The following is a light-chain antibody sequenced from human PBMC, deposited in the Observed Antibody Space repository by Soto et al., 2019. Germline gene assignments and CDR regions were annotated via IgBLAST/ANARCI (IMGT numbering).Light chain of an antibody. CDR3: ASWDDSLSVWV. CDR2: RND. Sequence: QTVVSQPPSASATPGQRVTISCSGSDSNIGRNFVYWYQQLAGTAPKLLVFRNDQRPSGVPDRISGSKSGTAASLAISGLRSEDEDDYYCASWDDSLSVWVFGGGTKLTVL. CDR1: DSNIGRNF. J-gene: IGLJ3*02. V-gene: IGLV1-47*01.